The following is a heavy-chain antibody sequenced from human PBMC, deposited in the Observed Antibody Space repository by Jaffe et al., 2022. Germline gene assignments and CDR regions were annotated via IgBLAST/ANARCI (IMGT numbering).Heavy chain of an antibody. CDR1: GYSISSGYY. J-gene: IGHJ2*01. D-gene: IGHD3-9*01. CDR3: ARLNHDILTGYYPFELYWYFDL. CDR2: IYHSGST. V-gene: IGHV4-38-2*01. Sequence: QVQLQESGPGLVKPSETLSLTCAVSGYSISSGYYWGWIRQPPGKGLEWIGSIYHSGSTYYNPSLKSRVTISVDTSKNQFSLKLSSVTAADTAVYYCARLNHDILTGYYPFELYWYFDLWGRGTLVTVSS.